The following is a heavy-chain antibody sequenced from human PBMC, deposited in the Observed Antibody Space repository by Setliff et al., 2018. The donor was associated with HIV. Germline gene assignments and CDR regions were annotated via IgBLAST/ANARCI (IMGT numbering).Heavy chain of an antibody. Sequence: PSETLSLTCAVSGGSISSSNWWSWVRQPPGKGLEWIGEINHSGSTNYNPSLKSRVTISVDTSKNQFSLKLSSVTAADTAVYYCARGVGEYYNFWSGYPAWYFDLWGRGTLVTVSS. V-gene: IGHV4-4*02. CDR3: ARGVGEYYNFWSGYPAWYFDL. J-gene: IGHJ2*01. D-gene: IGHD3-3*01. CDR2: INHSGST. CDR1: GGSISSSNW.